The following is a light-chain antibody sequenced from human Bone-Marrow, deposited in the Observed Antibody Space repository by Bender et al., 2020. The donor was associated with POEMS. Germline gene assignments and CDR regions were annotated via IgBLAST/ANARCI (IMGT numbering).Light chain of an antibody. CDR3: QSYDNSLGGWV. Sequence: QSALTQPPSASGSPGHSVTISCTGTSSDVGAYNLVSWYQHHPGKVPKLIVYEVSKRPSGVSNRFSGSKSGNTASLTISGLQAEDEGDYYCQSYDNSLGGWVFGGGTKLTVL. J-gene: IGLJ3*02. CDR2: EVS. CDR1: SSDVGAYNL. V-gene: IGLV2-8*01.